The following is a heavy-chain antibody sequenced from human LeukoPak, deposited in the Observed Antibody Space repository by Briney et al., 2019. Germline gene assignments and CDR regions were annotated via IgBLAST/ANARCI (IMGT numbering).Heavy chain of an antibody. CDR2: IYTGDSDT. CDR1: GSSFTNYW. D-gene: IGHD5-18*01. J-gene: IGHJ4*02. Sequence: GESLKISGQGSGSSFTNYWIGGVRQMPGKGLGWMGIIYTGDSDTSYSPSFQGQVIISADKSISTAYLQWSSLNASDTALYYCARRSETAEYFDYWGQGTLVTVSS. CDR3: ARRSETAEYFDY. V-gene: IGHV5-51*01.